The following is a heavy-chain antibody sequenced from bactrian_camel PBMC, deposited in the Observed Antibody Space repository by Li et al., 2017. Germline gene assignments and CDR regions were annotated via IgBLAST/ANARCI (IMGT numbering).Heavy chain of an antibody. CDR1: TDRYSTYC. J-gene: IGHJ6*01. Sequence: HVQLVESGGGSVQAGGSLNLSCKASTDRYSTYCMGWFRQAPGQKREEVGRIITSTGHTTVADSVKGRFTISQDSAKTTVYLQMSSLKPDDTAMYYCAAALSTCPGAVFGYWGQGTQVTVS. CDR2: ITSTGHT. CDR3: AAALSTCPGAVFGY. V-gene: IGHV3S53*01.